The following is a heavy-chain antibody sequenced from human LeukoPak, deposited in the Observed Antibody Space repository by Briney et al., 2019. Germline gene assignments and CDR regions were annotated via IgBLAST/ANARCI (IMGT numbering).Heavy chain of an antibody. CDR2: ISSSSSYI. CDR1: GFTFNSYG. CDR3: ARGLRFLNFDY. Sequence: GGSLRLSCAASGFTFNSYGMNWVRQAPGKGLEWVSSISSSSSYIYYADSVKGRFTISRDNAKNSLYLQMNSLRAEDTAVYYCARGLRFLNFDYWGQGTLVTVSS. V-gene: IGHV3-21*01. D-gene: IGHD5/OR15-5a*01. J-gene: IGHJ4*02.